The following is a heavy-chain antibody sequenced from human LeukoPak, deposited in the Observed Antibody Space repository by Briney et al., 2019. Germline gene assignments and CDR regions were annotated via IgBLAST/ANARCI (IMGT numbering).Heavy chain of an antibody. D-gene: IGHD6-13*01. CDR2: ISGSGGST. CDR1: GFTFSSYA. V-gene: IGHV3-23*01. J-gene: IGHJ4*02. Sequence: GGSPRLSCAASGFTFSSYAMSWVRQAPGKGLEWVSAISGSGGSTYYADSVKGRFTISRDNSKNTLYLQMNSLRAEDTAVYYCAKDKSSSSWGGGDDYWGQGTLVTVSS. CDR3: AKDKSSSSWGGGDDY.